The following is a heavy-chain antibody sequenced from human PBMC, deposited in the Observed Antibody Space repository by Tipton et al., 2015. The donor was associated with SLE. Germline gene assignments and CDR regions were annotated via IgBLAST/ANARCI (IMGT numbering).Heavy chain of an antibody. J-gene: IGHJ3*02. Sequence: TLSLTCTLSGGSINRSGYYWSWVRQHPGKGLEWIGYIDYRGTSNINPSLRSRLTMSIDTSKNQFSLKLSSVTAADTAVYYCAGDVQESTVTTTFDIWGQGTMVTVSA. V-gene: IGHV4-31*03. D-gene: IGHD4-17*01. CDR1: GGSINRSGYY. CDR3: AGDVQESTVTTTFDI. CDR2: IDYRGTS.